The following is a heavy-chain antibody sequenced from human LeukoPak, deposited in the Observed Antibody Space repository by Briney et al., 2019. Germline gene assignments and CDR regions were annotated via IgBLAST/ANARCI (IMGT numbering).Heavy chain of an antibody. Sequence: VASVKVSCKASGYTFTIYDINWVRQATGQGLEWMGWMNPNSGNTGYAQKFQGRVTMTRNTSISTAYMELSSLRSEDTAVYYCAREVSGDYGMSYWGQGTLVTVSS. D-gene: IGHD4-17*01. CDR1: GYTFTIYD. CDR2: MNPNSGNT. J-gene: IGHJ4*02. CDR3: AREVSGDYGMSY. V-gene: IGHV1-8*01.